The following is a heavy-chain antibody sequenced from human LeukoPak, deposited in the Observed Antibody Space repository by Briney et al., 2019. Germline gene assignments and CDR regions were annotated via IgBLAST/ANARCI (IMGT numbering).Heavy chain of an antibody. V-gene: IGHV3-64D*06. CDR2: ISDNGLST. CDR1: GFTFSSYP. J-gene: IGHJ1*01. Sequence: PGGSLRLSCSASGFTFSSYPMHWVRQAPGKGLQYVSVISDNGLSTSYADSVKGRFTISRDNSKNTVYLQMSSLRAEDTAVYYCAGDGRDGYSIYFHHWGQGTLVTVSS. D-gene: IGHD5-24*01. CDR3: AGDGRDGYSIYFHH.